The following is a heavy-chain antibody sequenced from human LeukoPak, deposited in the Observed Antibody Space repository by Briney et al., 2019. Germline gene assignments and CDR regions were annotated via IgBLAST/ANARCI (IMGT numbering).Heavy chain of an antibody. D-gene: IGHD1-26*01. V-gene: IGHV1-2*02. Sequence: ASVKVSCKASGYTFTGYYMHWVRQAPGQGLEWMGWINPNSGGTNYAQKFQGRVTMTRDTSISTAYMELSRLRSDDTAVYYCASPVGATTSLDFDYWGQGTLVTVSS. J-gene: IGHJ4*02. CDR1: GYTFTGYY. CDR2: INPNSGGT. CDR3: ASPVGATTSLDFDY.